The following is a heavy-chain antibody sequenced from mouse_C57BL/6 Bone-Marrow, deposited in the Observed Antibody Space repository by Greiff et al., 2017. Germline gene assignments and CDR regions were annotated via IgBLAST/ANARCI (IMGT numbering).Heavy chain of an antibody. D-gene: IGHD2-3*01. J-gene: IGHJ4*01. Sequence: EVKLVESGPGLAKPSQTLSLTCSVTGYSITSDYWNWIRKFPGNKLEYMGYISYSGSTYYNPSLNNRISITRDTSKNQYYLQLNSVTTEDTATYYCARSYDGYCYAMDYWGQGTSVTVSS. V-gene: IGHV3-8*01. CDR3: ARSYDGYCYAMDY. CDR1: GYSITSDY. CDR2: ISYSGST.